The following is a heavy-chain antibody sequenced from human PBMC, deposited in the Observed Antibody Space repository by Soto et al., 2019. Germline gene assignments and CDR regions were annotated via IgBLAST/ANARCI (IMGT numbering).Heavy chain of an antibody. CDR3: VRYDFWNGYFDH. Sequence: ASETLSLTCTVSGGSTSTYHWSWIRQPPGKGLEWIGYIYYSGTNYNPSLKSRVTISVDTSKNQFSLKLSSVTAADTAVYYCVRYDFWNGYFDHWGQGTPVTVSS. V-gene: IGHV4-59*08. D-gene: IGHD3-3*01. CDR1: GGSTSTYH. J-gene: IGHJ5*02. CDR2: IYYSGT.